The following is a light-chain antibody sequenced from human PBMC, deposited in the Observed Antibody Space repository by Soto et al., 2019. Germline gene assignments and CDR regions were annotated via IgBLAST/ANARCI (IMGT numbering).Light chain of an antibody. CDR3: LSADSL. J-gene: IGLJ7*01. CDR2: KDS. CDR1: ALPKKY. Sequence: SYELTQPPSVSVSLGQMARITCSGEALPKKYAYWYQQKPGQFPVLVIYKDSERPSGIPERFSGSSSGTIVTLTISGVQAEDEADYYCLSADSLFGGGTQLTVL. V-gene: IGLV3-16*01.